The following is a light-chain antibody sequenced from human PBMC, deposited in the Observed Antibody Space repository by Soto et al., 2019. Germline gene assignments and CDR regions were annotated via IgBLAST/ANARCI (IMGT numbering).Light chain of an antibody. V-gene: IGKV1-5*03. Sequence: DIQMTQSPSTLSASVGDRVTITCRASQSISSWLAWYQQKPGKAPKLLIYKASSLESGVPSRFSGSGSGTDFSLTISRLEPEDFAVYYCQQYGTSRRTFGQGNKVDIK. CDR3: QQYGTSRRT. CDR2: KAS. CDR1: QSISSW. J-gene: IGKJ1*01.